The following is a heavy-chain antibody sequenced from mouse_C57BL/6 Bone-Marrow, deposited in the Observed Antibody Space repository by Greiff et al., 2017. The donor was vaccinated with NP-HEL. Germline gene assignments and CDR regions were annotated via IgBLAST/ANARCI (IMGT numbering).Heavy chain of an antibody. CDR2: IRYDGSN. D-gene: IGHD3-1*01. Sequence: EVQRVESGPGLVKPSQSLSLTCSVTGYSITSGYYWNWTRQFPGNNLEWLANIRYDGSNNYNPSLKNRTPLTRDTSKNQVFLKLNSVTTEDTATYYCARDLGARGAMDYWGQGTSVTVSS. CDR3: ARDLGARGAMDY. J-gene: IGHJ4*01. V-gene: IGHV3-6*01. CDR1: GYSITSGYY.